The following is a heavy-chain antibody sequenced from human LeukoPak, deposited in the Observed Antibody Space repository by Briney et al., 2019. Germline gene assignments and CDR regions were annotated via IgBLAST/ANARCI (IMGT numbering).Heavy chain of an antibody. V-gene: IGHV1-18*01. Sequence: ASVKVSCKASGYTFTSYGISWVRQAPGQGLEWMGWISAYNGNTNYAQKLQGRVTMTEDTSTDTAYMELSSLRSEDTAVYYCATDSSLNYGGAYYYYYGMDVWGQGTTVTVSS. CDR3: ATDSSLNYGGAYYYYYGMDV. CDR2: ISAYNGNT. CDR1: GYTFTSYG. J-gene: IGHJ6*02. D-gene: IGHD4-23*01.